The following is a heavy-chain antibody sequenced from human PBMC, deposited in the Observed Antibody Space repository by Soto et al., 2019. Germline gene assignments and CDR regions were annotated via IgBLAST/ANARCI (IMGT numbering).Heavy chain of an antibody. D-gene: IGHD1-26*01. V-gene: IGHV4-30-4*01. J-gene: IGHJ4*02. CDR1: RCSIGSVPYY. CDR2: IHYRVIT. CDR3: DRVHFYAPSGSYYFDY. Sequence: TLALSCTVSRCSIGSVPYYGSSIRQPPGKGLARIGSIHYRVITHYNPSLKSRVTISVDTYNKQFSLKLSSVTAADTAVYYYDRVHFYAPSGSYYFDYWGQGTLVTVSS.